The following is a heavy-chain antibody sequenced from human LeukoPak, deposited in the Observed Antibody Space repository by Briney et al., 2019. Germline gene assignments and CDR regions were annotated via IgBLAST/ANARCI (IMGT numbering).Heavy chain of an antibody. CDR3: ARDKGPVVGTGVGSVDH. Sequence: GASVTVSCKASVYTFTDYFIHWVRQAPGQGLEWMGWITPKSGGTNYAQKFQGRVTITRDPSISTAYMELSSLRSDDTAVYFCARDKGPVVGTGVGSVDHWGQGTLVTVSS. CDR2: ITPKSGGT. V-gene: IGHV1-2*02. J-gene: IGHJ4*02. CDR1: VYTFTDYF. D-gene: IGHD6-19*01.